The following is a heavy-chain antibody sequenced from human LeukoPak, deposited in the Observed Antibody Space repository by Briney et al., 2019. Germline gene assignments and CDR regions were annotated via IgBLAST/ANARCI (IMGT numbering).Heavy chain of an antibody. Sequence: GGSLRLSCAASGFTFSSYEMNWVRQAPGKGLEWVSYISSSGSTIYYADSVKGRFTISRGNAKNSLYLQMNSLRAEDTAVYYRARALLWFGELFNWGQGTLVTVSS. CDR3: ARALLWFGELFN. D-gene: IGHD3-10*01. CDR2: ISSSGSTI. CDR1: GFTFSSYE. V-gene: IGHV3-48*03. J-gene: IGHJ4*02.